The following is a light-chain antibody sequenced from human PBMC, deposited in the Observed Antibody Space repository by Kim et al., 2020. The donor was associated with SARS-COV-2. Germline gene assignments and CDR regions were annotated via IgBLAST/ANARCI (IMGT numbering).Light chain of an antibody. Sequence: ETLLTQSPGTLSLSPGERATLSCRASQSLSSNYLTWYQQRPGQAPRLLIYSTSSRATGIPDRFSGSGSGTDFTLTISRLEPEDFAVYHCQHYGRSRWTFGQGTKVDIK. CDR1: QSLSSNY. CDR2: STS. J-gene: IGKJ1*01. CDR3: QHYGRSRWT. V-gene: IGKV3-20*01.